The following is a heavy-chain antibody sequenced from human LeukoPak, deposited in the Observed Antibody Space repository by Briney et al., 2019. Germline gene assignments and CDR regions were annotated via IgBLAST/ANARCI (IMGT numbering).Heavy chain of an antibody. CDR2: ISHNGGNT. Sequence: PGMSLQLSCAASGFPFSNSAMHWVRQAPGKGLEWVAVISHNGGNTYYADSVRGRFTISRDNSKNTLYLQMNSLRAEDTAVYYCARDPSRIEGGSWGQGTLVTVSS. J-gene: IGHJ4*02. CDR1: GFPFSNSA. CDR3: ARDPSRIEGGS. V-gene: IGHV3-30-3*01. D-gene: IGHD2-15*01.